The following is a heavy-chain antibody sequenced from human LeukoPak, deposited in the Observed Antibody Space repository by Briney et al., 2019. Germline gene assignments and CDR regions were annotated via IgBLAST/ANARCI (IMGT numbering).Heavy chain of an antibody. CDR1: GFTFSSHS. CDR3: ARAPITSPFYFDY. Sequence: PGGSLRLSCAASGFTFSSHSMSWVRQAPGKGLDWVSSIDSSSSHIYYADSMEGRFTISRDNAKNSLYLQMDSLRAEDTALYYCARAPITSPFYFDYWGQGTLVTVSS. J-gene: IGHJ4*02. CDR2: IDSSSSHI. D-gene: IGHD2-2*01. V-gene: IGHV3-21*04.